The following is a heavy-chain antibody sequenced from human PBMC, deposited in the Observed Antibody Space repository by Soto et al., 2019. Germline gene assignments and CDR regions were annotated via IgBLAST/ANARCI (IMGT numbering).Heavy chain of an antibody. D-gene: IGHD2-15*01. CDR2: ISAYNGNT. CDR1: GYTFTSYG. Sequence: ASVKVSCKASGYTFTSYGISWVRQAPGQGLEWMGWISAYNGNTNYAQKLQGRVTMTTDTSTSTAYMELRSLRSDDTAVYYCARDGDIVVVVAAPGWFEPWGQGTLVTVSS. J-gene: IGHJ5*02. CDR3: ARDGDIVVVVAAPGWFEP. V-gene: IGHV1-18*01.